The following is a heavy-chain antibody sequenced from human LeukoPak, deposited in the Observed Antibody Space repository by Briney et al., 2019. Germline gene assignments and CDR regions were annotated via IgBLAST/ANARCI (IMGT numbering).Heavy chain of an antibody. CDR1: GYTFTSYD. D-gene: IGHD1-1*01. V-gene: IGHV1-8*01. CDR3: ARGREENDHYYYYGMDV. J-gene: IGHJ6*02. Sequence: ASVKVSCKASGYTFTSYDINWVRQATGQGLEWMGWMNPNSGNTGYAQKFQGRVTMTRNTSISTAYMELSSLRSEDTAVYYRARGREENDHYYYYGMDVWGQGTTVTVSS. CDR2: MNPNSGNT.